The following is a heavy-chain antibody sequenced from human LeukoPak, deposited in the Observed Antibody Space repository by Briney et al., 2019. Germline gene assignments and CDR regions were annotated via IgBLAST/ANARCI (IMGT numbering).Heavy chain of an antibody. V-gene: IGHV1-18*01. CDR1: GYTYTSYG. CDR2: ISAYNGNT. CDR3: ARANHYDSSGYCDY. J-gene: IGHJ4*02. D-gene: IGHD3-22*01. Sequence: ASVKVSCKASGYTYTSYGISWVRQAPGQGLEWMGWISAYNGNTNYAQKLQGRVTMTTDTSTSTAYMELRSLRSDDTAVYYCARANHYDSSGYCDYWGQGTLVTVSS.